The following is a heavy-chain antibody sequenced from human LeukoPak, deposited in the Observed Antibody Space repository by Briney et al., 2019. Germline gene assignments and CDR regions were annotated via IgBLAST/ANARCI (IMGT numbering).Heavy chain of an antibody. CDR2: ISSSSSYI. V-gene: IGHV3-21*01. D-gene: IGHD3-22*01. CDR3: ARDYDSSGYYQP. J-gene: IGHJ4*02. Sequence: GGSLRLSCAASGFTLSSYSMNWVRQAPGKGLEWVSSISSSSSYIYYADSVKGRFTISRDNAKNSLYLQMNSLRAEDTAVYYCARDYDSSGYYQPWGQGTLVTVSS. CDR1: GFTLSSYS.